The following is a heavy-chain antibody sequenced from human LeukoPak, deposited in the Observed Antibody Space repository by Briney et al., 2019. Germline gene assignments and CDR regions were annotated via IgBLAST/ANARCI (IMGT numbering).Heavy chain of an antibody. Sequence: SVKVSCKASGGTFSSYAISWVRQAPGQGLEWMGGIIPIFGTANYAQKFQGRVTITADESTSTAYMELSSLRSEDTAVYYCARVGIAARPTYYYYMDVWGKGTTVTVSS. J-gene: IGHJ6*03. D-gene: IGHD6-6*01. V-gene: IGHV1-69*13. CDR2: IIPIFGTA. CDR3: ARVGIAARPTYYYYMDV. CDR1: GGTFSSYA.